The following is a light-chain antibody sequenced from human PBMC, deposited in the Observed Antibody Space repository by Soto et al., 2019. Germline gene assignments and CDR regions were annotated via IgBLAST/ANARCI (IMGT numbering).Light chain of an antibody. CDR1: DIGYKS. CDR2: DDS. J-gene: IGLJ1*01. CDR3: QVWESSSDYV. Sequence: SYDPTQPPSVSVAPGQTARITCGGNDIGYKSVNWYRQKPGQAPVLVVYDDSDRPSGIPERFSGSNSGNTATLTISRVEAGDEADYYCQVWESSSDYVLGTGNKVTVL. V-gene: IGLV3-21*02.